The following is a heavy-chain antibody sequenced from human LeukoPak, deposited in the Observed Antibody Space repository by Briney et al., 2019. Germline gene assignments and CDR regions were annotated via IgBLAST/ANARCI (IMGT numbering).Heavy chain of an antibody. CDR2: INWNGGST. Sequence: GGSLRLSCAASGFTFSMYWMSWVRQAPGKGLEWVAGINWNGGSTGYADSVKGRFTISRDNVKNSLYLQMNSLGAEDTALYYCAREGRSGYYKGGSDAFDIWGQGTVVTVSS. CDR1: GFTFSMYW. V-gene: IGHV3-20*04. J-gene: IGHJ3*02. D-gene: IGHD2/OR15-2a*01. CDR3: AREGRSGYYKGGSDAFDI.